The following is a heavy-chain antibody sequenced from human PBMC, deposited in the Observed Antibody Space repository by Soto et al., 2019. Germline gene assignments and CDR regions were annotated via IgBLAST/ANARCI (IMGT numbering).Heavy chain of an antibody. CDR1: GFTFSSYS. CDR3: ARSVEGHFDY. J-gene: IGHJ4*02. V-gene: IGHV3-48*02. D-gene: IGHD6-19*01. Sequence: PGGSLRLSCAASGFTFSSYSMNWVRQAPGKGLEWFSYITSDTNTIKYADSVKGRFTISRDNAKNSLYLQMNSLRDEDTAVYFCARSVEGHFDYWGQGTVVTVSS. CDR2: ITSDTNTI.